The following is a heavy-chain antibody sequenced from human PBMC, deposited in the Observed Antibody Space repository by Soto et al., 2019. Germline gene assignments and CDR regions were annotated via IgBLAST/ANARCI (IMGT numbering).Heavy chain of an antibody. V-gene: IGHV3-13*01. J-gene: IGHJ6*02. CDR2: IGTAGDT. D-gene: IGHD2-2*01. CDR1: GFTFSSYD. Sequence: PGGSLRLSCAASGFTFSSYDMHWVRQATGKGLEWVSAIGTAGDTYYSGSVKGRFTVSRENVNNSLYPQMNSLRAGDTAVYYCARGGDCSKTSCYWARLYYGLDVWGQGTTVTVSS. CDR3: ARGGDCSKTSCYWARLYYGLDV.